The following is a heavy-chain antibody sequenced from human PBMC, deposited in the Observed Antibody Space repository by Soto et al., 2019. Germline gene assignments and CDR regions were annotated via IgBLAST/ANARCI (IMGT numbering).Heavy chain of an antibody. CDR3: ARSKYYDSSGYYPR. J-gene: IGHJ4*02. V-gene: IGHV1-69*13. Sequence: ASVKVSCKASGGTFSSYAISWVRQAPGQGLEWMGGIIPIFGTANYAQKFQGRVTITADESTSTAYMELSSLRSEDTAVYYCARSKYYDSSGYYPRWGQGTLVTVSS. CDR2: IIPIFGTA. D-gene: IGHD3-22*01. CDR1: GGTFSSYA.